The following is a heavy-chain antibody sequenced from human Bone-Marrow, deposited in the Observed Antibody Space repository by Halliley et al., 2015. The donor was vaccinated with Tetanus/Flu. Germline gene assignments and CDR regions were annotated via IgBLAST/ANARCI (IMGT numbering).Heavy chain of an antibody. Sequence: SLRLSCAAAGFTFSSYDMSWVRQAPGKGLEWVSRINYSGGNTHYADSVKGRFTISRDNSQNTLYLQMKSLRAEDTALYYCAKISDYDASRGLGDLWGQGTLVPVSS. CDR2: INYSGGNT. CDR3: AKISDYDASRGLGDL. CDR1: GFTFSSYD. J-gene: IGHJ5*02. D-gene: IGHD3-22*01. V-gene: IGHV3-23*01.